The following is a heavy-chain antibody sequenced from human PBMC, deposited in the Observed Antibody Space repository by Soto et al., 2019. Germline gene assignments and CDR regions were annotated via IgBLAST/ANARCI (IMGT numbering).Heavy chain of an antibody. CDR2: INSDVIST. D-gene: IGHD3-3*01. CDR1: GFTFSSYW. Sequence: PGGSLRLSCAASGFTFSSYWMHWVRQAPGKGLVWVSRINSDVISTSYADSVKGRFTISRDNAKNTLYLQMNSLRAEDTAVYYCARDLTLRFLALGYWGQGTLVTVPQ. J-gene: IGHJ4*02. CDR3: ARDLTLRFLALGY. V-gene: IGHV3-74*01.